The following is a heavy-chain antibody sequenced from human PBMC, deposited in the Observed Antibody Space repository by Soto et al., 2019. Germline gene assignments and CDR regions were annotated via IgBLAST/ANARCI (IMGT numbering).Heavy chain of an antibody. V-gene: IGHV3-33*01. CDR2: VWSDGNKQ. CDR1: GFTFSTHA. Sequence: QVQLVETGGGVVQPGRSLRLSCVASGFTFSTHAMHWVRQAPGKGLEWVAVVWSDGNKQYYADSVMGRFTISRDNSRNTLYLQMNSLRAEDTALYFCASGPPSSGWYRHIYYYYGLDAWGQGTTVTVTS. D-gene: IGHD6-19*01. J-gene: IGHJ6*02. CDR3: ASGPPSSGWYRHIYYYYGLDA.